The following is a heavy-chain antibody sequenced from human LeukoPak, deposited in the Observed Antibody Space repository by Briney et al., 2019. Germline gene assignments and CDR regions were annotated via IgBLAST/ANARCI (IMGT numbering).Heavy chain of an antibody. CDR1: GGSISSYY. D-gene: IGHD6-19*01. V-gene: IGHV4-59*01. CDR3: ARADYSSGWNDWFDP. J-gene: IGHJ5*02. Sequence: SETLSLTRTVSGGSISSYYWSWIRQPPGKGLEWLGYIYYSGSTNYNPSLKSRVTISVDTSKNQFSLKLSSVTAADTAVYHCARADYSSGWNDWFDPWGQGTLVTVSS. CDR2: IYYSGST.